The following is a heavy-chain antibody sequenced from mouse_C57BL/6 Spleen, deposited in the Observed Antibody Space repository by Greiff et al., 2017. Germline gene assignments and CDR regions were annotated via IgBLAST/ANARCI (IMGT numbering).Heavy chain of an antibody. V-gene: IGHV1-52*01. J-gene: IGHJ4*01. D-gene: IGHD1-1*02. CDR3: ARAMAYYAMDY. CDR1: GYTFTSYW. CDR2: IYPSDSET. Sequence: QVQLQQSGAELVRPGSSVKLSCKASGYTFTSYWMHWVKQRPIQGLEWIGNIYPSDSETHYNQKFKDKATLTVDKSSSTAYMQLISLTSEDSAVYYCARAMAYYAMDYWGQGTSVTVSS.